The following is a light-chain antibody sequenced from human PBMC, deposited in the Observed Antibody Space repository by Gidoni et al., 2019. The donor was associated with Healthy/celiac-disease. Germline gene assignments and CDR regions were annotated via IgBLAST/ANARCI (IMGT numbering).Light chain of an antibody. CDR2: AAS. J-gene: IGKJ5*01. V-gene: IGKV1-39*01. CDR1: QSISSY. Sequence: DSQLTQSPSSLPASLGDRVTITCRTSQSISSYLNWYQQKPGKAPKLLNYAASSLQSGVPSRCSSSGSGEDITITSSSLQHEDVVDYYYQQSYSIPITFGQGTRLEIK. CDR3: QQSYSIPIT.